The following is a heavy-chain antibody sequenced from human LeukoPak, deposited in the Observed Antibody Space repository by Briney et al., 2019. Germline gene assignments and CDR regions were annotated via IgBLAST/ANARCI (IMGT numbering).Heavy chain of an antibody. CDR2: ISWNSGSI. CDR3: AKGPVADSGYDLGGGYFDY. V-gene: IGHV3-9*03. J-gene: IGHJ4*02. CDR1: GFTFDDYA. D-gene: IGHD5-12*01. Sequence: PGGSLRLSCAASGFTFDDYAMHWVRQAPGKGLEWVSGISWNSGSIGYADSVKGRFTISRDNAKNSLYLQMNSLRVEDMALYYCAKGPVADSGYDLGGGYFDYWGQGTLVTVSS.